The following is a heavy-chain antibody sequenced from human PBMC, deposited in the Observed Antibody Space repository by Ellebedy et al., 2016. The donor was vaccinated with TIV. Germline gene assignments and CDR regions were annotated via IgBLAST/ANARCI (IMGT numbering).Heavy chain of an antibody. CDR2: IWYDGSNK. Sequence: GGSLRLSXAASGFTFSSYGMHWVRQAPGKGLEWVAVIWYDGSNKYYADSVKGRFTVSRDNSKNTLYLEMNSLRDEDTAVYYCARALLTATGTLNYWGQGILVTVSS. D-gene: IGHD1-1*01. J-gene: IGHJ4*02. CDR1: GFTFSSYG. CDR3: ARALLTATGTLNY. V-gene: IGHV3-33*08.